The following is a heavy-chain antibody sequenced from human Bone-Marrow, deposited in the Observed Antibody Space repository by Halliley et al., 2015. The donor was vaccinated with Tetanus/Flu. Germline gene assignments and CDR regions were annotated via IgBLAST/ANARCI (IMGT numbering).Heavy chain of an antibody. CDR2: INNCGGST. V-gene: IGHV3-74*01. D-gene: IGHD3-3*01. Sequence: WVSRINNCGGSTSYADSVEGRFTISRDNAKNTLYLQMNGLRVGDTAVYYCASSPVLSEGFANWGQGTLVTVPS. J-gene: IGHJ1*01. CDR3: ASSPVLSEGFAN.